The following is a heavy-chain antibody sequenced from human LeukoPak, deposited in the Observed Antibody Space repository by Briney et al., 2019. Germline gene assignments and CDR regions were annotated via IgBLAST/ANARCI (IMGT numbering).Heavy chain of an antibody. CDR2: ISAYNGKT. Sequence: ASVNVSLKPSVYTFTNYGISWVRPAPAQGRAWMGWISAYNGKTNYAHKLQGRVTMTTDTSTSTAYMELRSLRSYDPAGDYCCRGGNLPGIARAENYWGQGTLVTVSS. J-gene: IGHJ4*02. V-gene: IGHV1-18*01. D-gene: IGHD6-13*01. CDR3: CRGGNLPGIARAENY. CDR1: VYTFTNYG.